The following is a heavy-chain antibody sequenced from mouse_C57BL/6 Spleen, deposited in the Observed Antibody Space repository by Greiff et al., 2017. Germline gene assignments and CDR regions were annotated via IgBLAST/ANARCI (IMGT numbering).Heavy chain of an antibody. Sequence: QVQLQQPGAELVKPGASVKVSCKASGYTFTSYWMHWVKQRPGQGLEWIGRIHPSDSDTNYNQKFKGKATLTVDKSYSTAYMQLSSLTSEDSAVYYCAIGRNDYDWFAYWCQGTLVTVSA. CDR3: AIGRNDYDWFAY. CDR2: IHPSDSDT. J-gene: IGHJ3*01. V-gene: IGHV1-74*01. D-gene: IGHD2-4*01. CDR1: GYTFTSYW.